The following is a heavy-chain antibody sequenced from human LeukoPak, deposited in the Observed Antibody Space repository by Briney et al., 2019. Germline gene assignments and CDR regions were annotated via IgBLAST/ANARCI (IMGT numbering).Heavy chain of an antibody. D-gene: IGHD2-2*02. V-gene: IGHV1-2*06. J-gene: IGHJ4*02. CDR3: ASFYCSSTSCYNRN. CDR1: GYTFTRYY. CDR2: INPNSGGT. Sequence: GSSVKVSCKASGYTFTRYYMHWVRQAPGQGLEWMGRINPNSGGTNYAQKFQGRVTMTRDTSISTAYMELSRLRSDDTAVYYCASFYCSSTSCYNRNWGQGTLVTVSS.